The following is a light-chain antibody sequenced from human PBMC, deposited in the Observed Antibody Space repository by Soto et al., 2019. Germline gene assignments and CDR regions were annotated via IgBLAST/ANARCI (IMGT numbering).Light chain of an antibody. Sequence: DIEMTQSPSTVSASVGDRVTITCRASQSISSWLAWYQQKPGKAPKLLIYDASYLERGVPSRFSGSGSGTEFTLTISSLQPDDLATYYCQQYNSFWTFSQGTKVEI. J-gene: IGKJ1*01. CDR3: QQYNSFWT. CDR2: DAS. V-gene: IGKV1-5*01. CDR1: QSISSW.